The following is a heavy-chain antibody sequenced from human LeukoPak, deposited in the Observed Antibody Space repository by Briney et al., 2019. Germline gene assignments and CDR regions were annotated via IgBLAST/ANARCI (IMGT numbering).Heavy chain of an antibody. CDR1: GFTFSSYS. Sequence: GGSLRLSCAASGFTFSSYSMNWVRQAPGKGLEWVSSISSSSSYIYYADSVKGRFTISRDNAKNSLYLQMNSLRAEDTAVYYCARGRRTRYCSSTSCYYFDYWGQGTLVTVSS. V-gene: IGHV3-21*01. CDR2: ISSSSSYI. J-gene: IGHJ4*02. CDR3: ARGRRTRYCSSTSCYYFDY. D-gene: IGHD2-2*01.